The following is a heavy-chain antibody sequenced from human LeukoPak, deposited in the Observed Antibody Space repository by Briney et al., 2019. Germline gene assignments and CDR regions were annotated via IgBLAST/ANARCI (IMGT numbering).Heavy chain of an antibody. J-gene: IGHJ4*02. CDR1: GYSISSGYY. CDR2: LYHSGST. CDR3: ARQGYSYGYLDY. D-gene: IGHD5-18*01. Sequence: SETLSLTCTVSGYSISSGYYWGWIRQPPGKGLEWIGNLYHSGSTYYNPSLKSRVTMSVDTSKNQFSLKLSSVTAADTAVYYCARQGYSYGYLDYWGQGTLDTVSS. V-gene: IGHV4-38-2*02.